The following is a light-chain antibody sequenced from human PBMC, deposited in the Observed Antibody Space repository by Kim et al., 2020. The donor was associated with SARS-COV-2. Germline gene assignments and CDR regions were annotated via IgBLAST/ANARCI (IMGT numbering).Light chain of an antibody. CDR1: QSISSY. V-gene: IGKV1-39*01. CDR3: QHSYSTPTEFT. CDR2: AAS. Sequence: DIQMTQSPSSLSASVGDRVTITCRASQSISSYLNWYQQKPGKAPKLLIYAASSLQSGVPSRFSGSGSGTDFTLTISSLQPEDFATYYCQHSYSTPTEFTFGPGTKVDIK. J-gene: IGKJ3*01.